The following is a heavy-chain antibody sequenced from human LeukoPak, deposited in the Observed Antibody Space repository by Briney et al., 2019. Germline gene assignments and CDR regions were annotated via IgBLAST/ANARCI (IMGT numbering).Heavy chain of an antibody. CDR3: ARGGGWWPLWFGELKWD. CDR1: GGTFSSYA. Sequence: GASVKVSCKASGGTFSSYANSWVRQATGQGLEWMGWMNPNSGNTGYAQKFQGRVTMTRNTSISTAYMELSSLRSEDTAVYYCARGGGWWPLWFGELKWDWGQGTLVTVSS. CDR2: MNPNSGNT. J-gene: IGHJ4*02. D-gene: IGHD3-10*01. V-gene: IGHV1-8*02.